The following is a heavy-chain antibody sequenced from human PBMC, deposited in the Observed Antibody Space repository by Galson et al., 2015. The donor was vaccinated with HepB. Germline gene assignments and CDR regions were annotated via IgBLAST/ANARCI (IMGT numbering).Heavy chain of an antibody. CDR1: GGSISSYY. D-gene: IGHD5-24*01. CDR2: IYYSGST. CDR3: ARLVLNGLGRDGYKFREPWYFDL. J-gene: IGHJ2*01. Sequence: SETLSLTCTVSGGSISSYYWSWIRQPPGKGLEWIGYIYYSGSTNYNPSLKSRVTISVDTSKNQFSLKLSSVTAADTAVYYCARLVLNGLGRDGYKFREPWYFDLWGRGTLVTVSS. V-gene: IGHV4-59*08.